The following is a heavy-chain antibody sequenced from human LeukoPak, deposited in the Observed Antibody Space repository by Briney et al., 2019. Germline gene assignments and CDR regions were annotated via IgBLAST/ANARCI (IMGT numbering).Heavy chain of an antibody. CDR2: IYYSGST. CDR1: GGSISSYY. J-gene: IGHJ4*02. D-gene: IGHD6-6*01. Sequence: PSETLSLTCTVSGGSISSYYWSWIRQPPGKGLEWIGYIYYSGSTNYNPSLKSRVTISVDTSKNQISLKLSSVTAADTAVYYCARADIAARRALDYWGQGTLVTVSS. CDR3: ARADIAARRALDY. V-gene: IGHV4-59*01.